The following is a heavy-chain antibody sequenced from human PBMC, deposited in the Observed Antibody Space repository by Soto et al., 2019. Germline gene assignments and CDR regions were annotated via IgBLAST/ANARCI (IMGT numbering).Heavy chain of an antibody. J-gene: IGHJ1*01. Sequence: ASVKVSCKASGYTFTSYGISWVRQAPGQGLEWMGWISAHNGNTNYAQKLQGRVTMTTDTSTSTAYMELRSLRSDDTAVYYCARDVAAAGTEPFQHWGQGTLVTVSS. CDR3: ARDVAAAGTEPFQH. D-gene: IGHD6-13*01. CDR2: ISAHNGNT. V-gene: IGHV1-18*01. CDR1: GYTFTSYG.